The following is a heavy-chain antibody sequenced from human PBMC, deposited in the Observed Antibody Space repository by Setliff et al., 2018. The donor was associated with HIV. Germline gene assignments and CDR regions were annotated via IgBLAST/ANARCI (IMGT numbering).Heavy chain of an antibody. J-gene: IGHJ6*02. CDR3: ARGSSSTNYYYYGLDV. CDR1: GYNFANYW. CDR2: LYPDDSDT. V-gene: IGHV5-51*01. D-gene: IGHD6-6*01. Sequence: PGESLKISCKGSGYNFANYWIAWVRQMPGKGLEWMGILYPDDSDTRYSPSFQGQATMSVDKTMRTAYLQWNSLKASDTALYYCARGSSSTNYYYYGLDVWGQGKVTVSS.